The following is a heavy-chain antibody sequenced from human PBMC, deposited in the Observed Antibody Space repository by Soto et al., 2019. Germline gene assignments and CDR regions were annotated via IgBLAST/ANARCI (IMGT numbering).Heavy chain of an antibody. CDR2: SSGSGDTT. CDR1: GFTFSNSV. CDR3: AKGGLRGGFDY. Sequence: EVHLLESGGDLVQPGGSLRLSCAASGFTFSNSVMNWVRQAPGKGLEWVSISSGSGDTTSYADSVKGRFTISRDNSKTTLSLQMNSLRAEDTALYYCAKGGLRGGFDYWGQGTLVTVSS. J-gene: IGHJ4*02. D-gene: IGHD4-17*01. V-gene: IGHV3-23*01.